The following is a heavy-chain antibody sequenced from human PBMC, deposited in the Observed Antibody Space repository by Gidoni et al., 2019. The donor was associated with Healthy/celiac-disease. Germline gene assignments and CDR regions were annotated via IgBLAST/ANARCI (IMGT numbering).Heavy chain of an antibody. CDR2: ISYDGSNK. D-gene: IGHD3-22*01. Sequence: QVQLVESGGGVVQPGRSLRLSWAASGFTFSSYAMHWVRQAPGTGLEWVAVISYDGSNKSYADSVKGRFTLSRDNSKNTLYLQMNSLRADDTAVYYCARESYYDSSGYKGYGIDVWGQGTTVTVSS. V-gene: IGHV3-30-3*01. J-gene: IGHJ6*02. CDR1: GFTFSSYA. CDR3: ARESYYDSSGYKGYGIDV.